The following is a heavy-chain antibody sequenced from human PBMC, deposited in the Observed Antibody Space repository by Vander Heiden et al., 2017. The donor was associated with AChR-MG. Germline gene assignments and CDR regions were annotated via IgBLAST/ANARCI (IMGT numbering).Heavy chain of an antibody. D-gene: IGHD3-22*01. CDR1: GYTFTGHY. CDR3: ARVEDTMIVVVNYAFDI. V-gene: IGHV1-2*02. CDR2: SNPNSGGT. J-gene: IGHJ3*02. Sequence: QVQLVQSGAEVKKPGASVKVSCKASGYTFTGHYMHWVRQAPGQGLEWMGWSNPNSGGTNYAQKFQGRVTMTRDTSISTAYMERSRLRSDDTAVYYCARVEDTMIVVVNYAFDIWGQGTMVTVSS.